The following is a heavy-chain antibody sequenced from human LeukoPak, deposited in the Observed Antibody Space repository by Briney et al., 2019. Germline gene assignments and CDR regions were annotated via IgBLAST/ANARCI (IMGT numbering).Heavy chain of an antibody. CDR3: ARNPSIAAAGTGFDY. V-gene: IGHV4-4*02. Sequence: SETLSLTCAVSSGSISSSNWWSWVRQPPGKGLEWIGEIYHSGSTNYNPSLKSRVTISVDKSKNQFSLKLSSVTAADTAVYYCARNPSIAAAGTGFDYWGQGTLVTVSS. J-gene: IGHJ4*02. CDR2: IYHSGST. CDR1: SGSISSSNW. D-gene: IGHD6-13*01.